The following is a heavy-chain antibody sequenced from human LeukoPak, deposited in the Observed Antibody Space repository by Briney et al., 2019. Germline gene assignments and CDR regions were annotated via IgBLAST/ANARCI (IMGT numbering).Heavy chain of an antibody. CDR1: GYTFTSYG. CDR2: ISAYNGNT. J-gene: IGHJ6*02. CDR3: ARCFLGVAGTYYYYGMDV. V-gene: IGHV1-18*01. Sequence: ASVKVSCKASGYTFTSYGISWVRQAPGQGLEWMGWISAYNGNTNYAQKPQGRVTMTTDTSTSTAYMELRSLRSDDTAVYYCARCFLGVAGTYYYYGMDVWGQGTTVTVS. D-gene: IGHD6-19*01.